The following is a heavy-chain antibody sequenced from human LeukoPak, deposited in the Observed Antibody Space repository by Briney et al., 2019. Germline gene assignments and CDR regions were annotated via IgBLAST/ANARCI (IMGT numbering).Heavy chain of an antibody. CDR1: GFTFSNAW. V-gene: IGHV3-15*01. CDR3: ARDPSYYNMDV. J-gene: IGHJ6*02. Sequence: GGSLRLSCAASGFTFSNAWMSWVRQAPGKGLEWVGRIKSKTDGGTTDYAAPVKGRFTISRDDSKNTLYLQMNSLKTEDTAVYYCARDPSYYNMDVWGQGTTVTVSS. CDR2: IKSKTDGGTT.